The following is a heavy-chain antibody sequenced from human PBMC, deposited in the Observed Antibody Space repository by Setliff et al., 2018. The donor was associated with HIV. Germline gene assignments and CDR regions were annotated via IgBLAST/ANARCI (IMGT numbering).Heavy chain of an antibody. CDR2: IYTSGNT. CDR1: GGSISSGSYY. Sequence: PSETLSLTCTVSGGSISSGSYYWSWIRQPAGKGLEWIGRIYTSGNTNYNPSLKSRVTISADTSKKQFSLKLNSVTAADTAGYYCARGRYSSGWYKDAFDIWGQGTMVTVSS. V-gene: IGHV4-61*02. D-gene: IGHD6-19*01. J-gene: IGHJ3*02. CDR3: ARGRYSSGWYKDAFDI.